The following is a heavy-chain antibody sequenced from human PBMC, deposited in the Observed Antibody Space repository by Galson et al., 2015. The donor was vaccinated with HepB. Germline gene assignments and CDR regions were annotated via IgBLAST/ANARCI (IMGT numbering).Heavy chain of an antibody. CDR1: GFTFSSYA. V-gene: IGHV3-23*01. J-gene: IGHJ4*02. D-gene: IGHD2-15*01. CDR3: AKLGYCFRAPCLGSFDY. Sequence: SLRLSCAASGFTFSSYAMSWVRQAPGKGLEWVSAVSESGGSTYYADSVKGRFTISRDNSKNTLHLQMNSLRAEDTAVYYCAKLGYCFRAPCLGSFDYWGQGTLVTVSS. CDR2: VSESGGST.